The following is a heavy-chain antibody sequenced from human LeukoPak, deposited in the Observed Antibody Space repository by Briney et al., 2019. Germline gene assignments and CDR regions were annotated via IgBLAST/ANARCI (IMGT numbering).Heavy chain of an antibody. CDR3: ARFYGGNSGMLPRATFDI. Sequence: SETVSLTCAVYGGSFSGHFWSWIRQAPGKGLEWIGEINHNVNSNYNPSLKSRVTISVDTSKNQFSLKLSSVTAADTAVYYCARFYGGNSGMLPRATFDIWGHGTLATVSS. V-gene: IGHV4-34*01. CDR2: INHNVNS. CDR1: GGSFSGHF. D-gene: IGHD4-23*01. J-gene: IGHJ3*02.